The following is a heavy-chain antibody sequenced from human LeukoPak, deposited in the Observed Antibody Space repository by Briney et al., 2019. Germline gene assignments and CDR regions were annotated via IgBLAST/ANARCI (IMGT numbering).Heavy chain of an antibody. CDR1: GFTFSSYG. Sequence: PGGSLRLSCAASGFTFSSYGMHWVRQAPGKGLEWVAVIWYDGSNKYYADSVKGRFTISRDNSKNTLYLQMNSLRAEDTAVYYCASERRFYYYDSSGYYYFDYWGQGTLVTVSS. CDR2: IWYDGSNK. D-gene: IGHD3-22*01. CDR3: ASERRFYYYDSSGYYYFDY. V-gene: IGHV3-33*01. J-gene: IGHJ4*02.